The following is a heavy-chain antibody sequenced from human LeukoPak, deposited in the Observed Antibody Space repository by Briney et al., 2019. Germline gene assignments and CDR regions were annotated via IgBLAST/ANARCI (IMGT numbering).Heavy chain of an antibody. J-gene: IGHJ3*02. CDR2: MNPNSGNT. Sequence: ASVKVSCKASGYTFTSYDINWVRQATGQGLEWMGWMNPNSGNTGYAQKFRGRVTMTRNTSISTAYMELSSLRSEDTAVYYCATRYCSSTSCFDDAFDIWGQGTMVTVSS. CDR1: GYTFTSYD. CDR3: ATRYCSSTSCFDDAFDI. V-gene: IGHV1-8*01. D-gene: IGHD2-2*01.